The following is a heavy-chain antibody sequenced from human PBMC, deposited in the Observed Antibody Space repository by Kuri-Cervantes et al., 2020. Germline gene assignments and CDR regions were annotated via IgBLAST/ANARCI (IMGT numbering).Heavy chain of an antibody. CDR2: VFYTGTP. D-gene: IGHD1-14*01. V-gene: IGHV4-59*08. J-gene: IGHJ4*02. Sequence: SETLSLTCTVSGGSISSSYWSWIRQSPGKGLEWIGYVFYTGTPYYSPSLKSRVTISVDTSKNQFSLKLSSVTAADTAVYYCARAEPRTMAHFDYWGQGTLVTVSS. CDR1: GGSISSSY. CDR3: ARAEPRTMAHFDY.